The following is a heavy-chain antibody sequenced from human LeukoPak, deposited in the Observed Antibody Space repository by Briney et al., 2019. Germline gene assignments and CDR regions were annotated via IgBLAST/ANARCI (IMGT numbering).Heavy chain of an antibody. CDR1: GASISGSRYY. D-gene: IGHD6-19*01. CDR3: ARSLAEAGMA. V-gene: IGHV4-39*01. J-gene: IGHJ5*02. CDR2: MHYSGDT. Sequence: SETLSLTCSVSGASISGSRYYWAWIRQPPGKGLEWIGSMHYSGDTHYNPSLKSRVTITVDTSRNQLPLKLSAVTVADTAVYFCARSLAEAGMAWGQGTLVTVSS.